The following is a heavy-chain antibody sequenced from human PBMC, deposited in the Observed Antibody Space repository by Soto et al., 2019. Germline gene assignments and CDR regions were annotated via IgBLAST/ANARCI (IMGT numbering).Heavy chain of an antibody. Sequence: EVQLLESGGGLVQPGGSLRLSCAASGFSFPTFEMSWVRQAPGRGLEWVSFISDDGSRTYYADAVKGRFTISRDNSKYTLYLQMNSLTVEDTAVYACVKGGWLDFWGQGTLVTVSS. CDR3: VKGGWLDF. V-gene: IGHV3-23*01. J-gene: IGHJ5*01. D-gene: IGHD3-16*01. CDR1: GFSFPTFE. CDR2: ISDDGSRT.